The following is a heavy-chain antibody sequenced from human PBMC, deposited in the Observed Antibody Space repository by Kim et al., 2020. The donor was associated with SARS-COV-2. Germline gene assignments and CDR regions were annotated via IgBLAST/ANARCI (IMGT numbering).Heavy chain of an antibody. V-gene: IGHV4-59*01. D-gene: IGHD3-10*01. CDR3: ARDSHYYGSGSYWGWFDP. J-gene: IGHJ5*02. Sequence: KSRVNISVDTSKNQFSLKLSSVTAADTAVYYCARDSHYYGSGSYWGWFDPWGQGTLVTVSS.